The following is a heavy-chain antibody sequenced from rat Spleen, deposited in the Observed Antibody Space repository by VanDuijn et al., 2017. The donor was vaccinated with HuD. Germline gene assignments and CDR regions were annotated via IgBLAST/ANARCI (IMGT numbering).Heavy chain of an antibody. V-gene: IGHV5-20*01. D-gene: IGHD2-5*01. CDR3: TTSDTHAY. J-gene: IGHJ2*01. Sequence: EVQLVESGGGLVQPGRSMKLSCAASGFTFSNYDMAWVRQAPTKGLEWVASISYDGSSTYYRDSEKGRFTISRDNAKSTLYLQMDSLRSEDTATYYCTTSDTHAYWGQGVMVTVSS. CDR2: ISYDGSST. CDR1: GFTFSNYD.